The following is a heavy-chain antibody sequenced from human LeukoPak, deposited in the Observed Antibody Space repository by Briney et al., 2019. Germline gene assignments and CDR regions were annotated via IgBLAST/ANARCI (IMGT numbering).Heavy chain of an antibody. J-gene: IGHJ3*02. D-gene: IGHD6-19*01. Sequence: PGGSLRLSCAASGFTFSSFAMTWVRQAPGSGLEWVSTISGSGGSTYYADSEKGRFTISRDNAKNSLYLQMNSLRAEDTAVYYCARGWHSSGWSDAFDIWGQGTMVTVSS. CDR2: ISGSGGST. CDR1: GFTFSSFA. V-gene: IGHV3-23*01. CDR3: ARGWHSSGWSDAFDI.